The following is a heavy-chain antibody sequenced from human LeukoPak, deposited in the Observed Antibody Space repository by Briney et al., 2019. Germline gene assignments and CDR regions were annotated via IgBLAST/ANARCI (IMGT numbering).Heavy chain of an antibody. CDR3: ARERNYYDTSGRYYSNTDLQY. CDR1: GGTFRSYA. Sequence: ASVKVSCKASGGTFRSYAISWVRQAPGQGLEWMGGIIPIFGTANYAQKFQGRVAITADESTSTAYMELSSLRSEDTAVYYCARERNYYDTSGRYYSNTDLQYWGQGTLVTVSS. CDR2: IIPIFGTA. J-gene: IGHJ4*02. D-gene: IGHD3-22*01. V-gene: IGHV1-69*13.